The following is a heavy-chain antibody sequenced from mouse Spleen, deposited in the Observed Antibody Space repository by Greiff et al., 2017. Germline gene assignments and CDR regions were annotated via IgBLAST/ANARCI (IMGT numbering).Heavy chain of an antibody. Sequence: EVHLVESGPGLVKPSQSLSLTCSVTGYSITSGYYWNWIRQFPGNKLEWMGYISYDGSNNYNPSLKNRISITRDTSKNQFFLKLNSVTTEDTATYYCAREMGREGTWFAYWGQGTLVTVSA. CDR3: AREMGREGTWFAY. V-gene: IGHV3-6*01. J-gene: IGHJ3*01. CDR2: ISYDGSN. D-gene: IGHD4-1*01. CDR1: GYSITSGYY.